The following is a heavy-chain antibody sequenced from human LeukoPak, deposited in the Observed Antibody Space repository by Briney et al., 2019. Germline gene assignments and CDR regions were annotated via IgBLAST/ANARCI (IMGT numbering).Heavy chain of an antibody. CDR2: ISYSGST. J-gene: IGHJ4*02. Sequence: PSETLSLTCTVSGGSISSYYWSWIRQPPGKGLEWIGYISYSGSTNYNPSLKSRVTISVDTSKNQFSLKLSSVTAADTVVYYCAGLTVDTAIDYWGQGTLVTVSS. CDR1: GGSISSYY. D-gene: IGHD5-18*01. V-gene: IGHV4-59*01. CDR3: AGLTVDTAIDY.